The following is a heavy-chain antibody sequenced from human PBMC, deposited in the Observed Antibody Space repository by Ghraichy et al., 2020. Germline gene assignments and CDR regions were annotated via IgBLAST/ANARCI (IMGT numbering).Heavy chain of an antibody. CDR3: ARVSGDFARAGYGMDV. CDR1: GGSISSYY. V-gene: IGHV4-59*01. CDR2: IYYSGST. Sequence: SETLSLTCTVSGGSISSYYWSWIRQPPGKGLEWIGYIYYSGSTNYNPSLKSRVTISVDTSKNQFSLKLSSVTAADTAVYYCARVSGDFARAGYGMDVWGQGTTVTVSS. D-gene: IGHD4-17*01. J-gene: IGHJ6*02.